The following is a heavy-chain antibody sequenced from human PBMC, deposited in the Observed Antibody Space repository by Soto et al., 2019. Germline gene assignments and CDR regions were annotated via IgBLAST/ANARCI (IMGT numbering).Heavy chain of an antibody. J-gene: IGHJ2*01. CDR3: ATQGFSWEQGNWYFDL. Sequence: QVQLVQSGAEVKKPGASVKVSCKVSGYTLTELSMHWVRQAPGKGLEWMGGFDPEDGETIYAQKFQGRVTMTEDTSTDTAYMELSSLRSEDTAVYYCATQGFSWEQGNWYFDLWGRGTLVTVSS. CDR1: GYTLTELS. CDR2: FDPEDGET. D-gene: IGHD1-26*01. V-gene: IGHV1-24*01.